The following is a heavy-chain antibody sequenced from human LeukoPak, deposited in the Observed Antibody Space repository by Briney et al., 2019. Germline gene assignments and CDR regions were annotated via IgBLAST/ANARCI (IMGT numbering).Heavy chain of an antibody. J-gene: IGHJ3*02. V-gene: IGHV3-23*01. CDR3: AKERDYDFWSGAFDI. CDR1: GITVSSNS. D-gene: IGHD3-3*01. CDR2: ISGSGGST. Sequence: QSGGSLRLSCATSGITVSSNSMSWVRQAPGKGLEWVSAISGSGGSTYYADSVKGRFTISRDNSKNTLYLQMNSLRAEDTAVYYCAKERDYDFWSGAFDIWGQGTMVTVSS.